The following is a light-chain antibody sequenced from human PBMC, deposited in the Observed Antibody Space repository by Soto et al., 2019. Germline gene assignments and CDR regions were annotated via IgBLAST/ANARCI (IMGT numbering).Light chain of an antibody. V-gene: IGKV1-39*01. CDR1: QSISSY. J-gene: IGKJ2*01. CDR3: QQSYTAAYT. CDR2: AAS. Sequence: DIQMTQSPSSLSASVGDRVTITCRASQSISSYLNWYQQNPGKAPKLLIYAASSLQSGVESRFSGSGSGADFTIAISSVQPEVFATYYCQQSYTAAYTFGQGTKLEIK.